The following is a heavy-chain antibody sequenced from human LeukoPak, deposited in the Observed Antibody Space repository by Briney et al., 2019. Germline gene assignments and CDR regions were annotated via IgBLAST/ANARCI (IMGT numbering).Heavy chain of an antibody. CDR2: ISGSGGST. D-gene: IGHD6-19*01. V-gene: IGHV3-23*01. CDR1: GFTFSSYG. CDR3: AKDSSGWTIDY. J-gene: IGHJ4*02. Sequence: GGSLRLSCAASGFTFSSYGMSWVRQAPGKGLEWVSAISGSGGSTYYADSVKGRFTISRDNSRNTLYLQMNSLRAEDTAVYYCAKDSSGWTIDYWGQGTLVTVSS.